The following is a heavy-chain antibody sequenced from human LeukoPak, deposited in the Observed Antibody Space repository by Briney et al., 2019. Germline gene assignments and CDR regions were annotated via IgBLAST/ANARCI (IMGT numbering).Heavy chain of an antibody. D-gene: IGHD3-22*01. J-gene: IGHJ5*02. V-gene: IGHV3-21*01. CDR2: ISSSSSYI. CDR1: GFTFSSYS. Sequence: GGSLRLSCAAPGFTFSSYSMNCVRQAPGKGLEWVSSISSSSSYIYYADSVKGRFTISRDNAKNSLYLQMNSLRAEDTAVYYCARDWDYYDSSGFAWGQGTLVTVSS. CDR3: ARDWDYYDSSGFA.